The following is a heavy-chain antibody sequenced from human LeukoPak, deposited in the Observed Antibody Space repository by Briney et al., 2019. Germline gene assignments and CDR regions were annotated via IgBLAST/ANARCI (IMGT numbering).Heavy chain of an antibody. J-gene: IGHJ4*02. V-gene: IGHV3-23*01. D-gene: IGHD3-22*01. CDR2: ISGSGGST. CDR1: GFTFSSYA. Sequence: GGSLRLSCAASGFTFSSYAMSWVRQAPGKGLEWVSAISGSGGSTYYADSVKGRFTIPRDNSKNTLYLQMNSLRAEDTAVYYCAKAFYYYDSSGYDYWGQGTLVTVSS. CDR3: AKAFYYYDSSGYDY.